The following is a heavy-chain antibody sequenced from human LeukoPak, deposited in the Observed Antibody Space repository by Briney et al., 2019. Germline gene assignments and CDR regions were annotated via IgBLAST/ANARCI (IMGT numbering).Heavy chain of an antibody. CDR2: IYSSGGT. Sequence: PSETLSLTCTVSGGSISSYYWSWIRQPPGKGLEWIGRIYSSGGTDYNPSLKSRVTMSVDTSKNQFSLKLRSVTAADTAVYYCARGGRVSSSWYYFDYWGQGTLVTVSS. CDR3: ARGGRVSSSWYYFDY. V-gene: IGHV4-4*07. D-gene: IGHD6-13*01. CDR1: GGSISSYY. J-gene: IGHJ4*02.